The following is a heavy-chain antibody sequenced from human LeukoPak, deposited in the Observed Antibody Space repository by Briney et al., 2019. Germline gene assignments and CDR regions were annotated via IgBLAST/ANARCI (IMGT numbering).Heavy chain of an antibody. J-gene: IGHJ4*02. D-gene: IGHD2-21*02. CDR3: ARGYCGGDCYNLDY. V-gene: IGHV3-30*04. CDR1: AFTFRNYA. Sequence: GGYLRLSCTASAFTFRNYAMHWVRQAPGKGLEWVVVISYDGSNEYYADSVKGRFIISRDNSKNTLYLQMNSLIPEDTAVYHCARGYCGGDCYNLDYWGQGALVTVSS. CDR2: ISYDGSNE.